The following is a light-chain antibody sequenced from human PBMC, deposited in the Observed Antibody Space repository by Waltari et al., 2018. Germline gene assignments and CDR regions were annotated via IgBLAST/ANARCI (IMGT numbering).Light chain of an antibody. CDR3: CSYAGVRGAV. CDR1: SSDVGTYNL. CDR2: EVS. V-gene: IGLV2-23*02. Sequence: QSALTQPASVSGSPGESITISCTGTSSDVGTYNLISWYQQHPGKVPKLLIYEVSKRPEGVSNRFSASKSGKTASLTISGLQADDEADYYCCSYAGVRGAVFGGGTHLTVL. J-gene: IGLJ7*01.